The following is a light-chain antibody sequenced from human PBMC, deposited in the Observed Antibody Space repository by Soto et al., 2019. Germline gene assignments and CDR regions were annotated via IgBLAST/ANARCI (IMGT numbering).Light chain of an antibody. Sequence: DIVMTQSPDSLAVSLGEMATINCKSSQSVLYSSNNKNDLAWYQQKPRQPPKLLIYWASTRESGVPDRFSGSGSAKDFPRTISSLQAEDVAVYYCQQYYRSCTVGQGTKLEIK. J-gene: IGKJ2*02. CDR3: QQYYRSCT. V-gene: IGKV4-1*01. CDR2: WAS. CDR1: QSVLYSSNNKND.